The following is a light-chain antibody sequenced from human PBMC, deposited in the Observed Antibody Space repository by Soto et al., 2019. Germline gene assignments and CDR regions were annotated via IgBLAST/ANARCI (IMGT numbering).Light chain of an antibody. Sequence: QSALTQPASVSGSPGQWITISCTGTSSDVGGYNYVSWYQQHPGKAPKLMIYEVSNRPSGVSNRFSGSKSGNTASLTISGLHAEDEADYYCSSYTSSSTRVFGGGTKLTVL. CDR1: SSDVGGYNY. J-gene: IGLJ3*02. V-gene: IGLV2-14*01. CDR3: SSYTSSSTRV. CDR2: EVS.